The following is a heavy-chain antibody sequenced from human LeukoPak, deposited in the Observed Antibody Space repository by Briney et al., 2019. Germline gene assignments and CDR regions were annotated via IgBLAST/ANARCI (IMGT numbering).Heavy chain of an antibody. V-gene: IGHV3-30*18. J-gene: IGHJ3*02. D-gene: IGHD2-21*01. CDR1: GFTFSSYG. CDR3: AKELFVETRTSAFDI. Sequence: GGSLRLSCAASGFTFSSYGMHWVRQAPGKGLEWVAVISYDGSNKYYADSVKGRFTISRDNSKNTLYLQMNSLRAEDTAVYYCAKELFVETRTSAFDIWGQGTMVTVSS. CDR2: ISYDGSNK.